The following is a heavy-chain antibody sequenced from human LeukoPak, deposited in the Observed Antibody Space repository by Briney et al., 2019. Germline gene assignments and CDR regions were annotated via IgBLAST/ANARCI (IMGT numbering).Heavy chain of an antibody. J-gene: IGHJ5*02. CDR1: GGTFSSYA. CDR2: IIPILGIA. D-gene: IGHD3-10*01. CDR3: AREMVRGVMGARRFDP. Sequence: SVKVSCKASGGTFSSYAISWVRQGPGQGHDWMGRIIPILGIANYAQKFQGRVTITADESTSTAYMQLSSLRSEDTVVYYCAREMVRGVMGARRFDPWGQGTLVTVSS. V-gene: IGHV1-69*04.